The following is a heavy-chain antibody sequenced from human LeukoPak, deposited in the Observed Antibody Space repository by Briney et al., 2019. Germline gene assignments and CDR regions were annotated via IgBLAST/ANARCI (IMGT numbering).Heavy chain of an antibody. D-gene: IGHD3-10*01. CDR3: ARGSENYYGSGSYSHFDY. V-gene: IGHV4-59*01. CDR2: IYYSGST. CDR1: GGSISGYS. J-gene: IGHJ4*02. Sequence: SETLSLTCTVSGGSISGYSWSWIRQPPGKGLEWIGYIYYSGSTNYNPSLKSRVTISVDTSKNQFSLKLSSVTAADTAVYYCARGSENYYGSGSYSHFDYWGQGTLVTVSS.